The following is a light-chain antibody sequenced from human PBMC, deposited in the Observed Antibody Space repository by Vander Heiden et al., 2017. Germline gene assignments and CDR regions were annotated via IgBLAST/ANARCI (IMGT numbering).Light chain of an antibody. CDR3: QQRVTWPPLT. CDR2: DAS. V-gene: IGKV3-11*01. Sequence: DIVLTQSPATLSLSPGERATLSCRASQTISSYLAWYQQRPGQAPRLLIYDASNRAPGIPARFSGSGSETDFTLTIRSLEPEDFAVYNCQQRVTWPPLTFGGGTKVEIK. CDR1: QTISSY. J-gene: IGKJ4*01.